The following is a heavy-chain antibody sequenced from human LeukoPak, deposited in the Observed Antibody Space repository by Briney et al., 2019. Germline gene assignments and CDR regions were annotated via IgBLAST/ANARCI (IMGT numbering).Heavy chain of an antibody. J-gene: IGHJ6*03. CDR1: GFTVSSNY. CDR3: ARVLSGRGSLYYYYYYMDV. D-gene: IGHD3-10*01. CDR2: TYSGGRT. Sequence: GGSLRLSCAASGFTVSSNYMSWVRPAPGKGLEWVSVTYSGGRTYYADSVKGRFTISRDNSKNTLYLQMNSLRAEDTAVYYCARVLSGRGSLYYYYYYMDVWGKGTTVTISS. V-gene: IGHV3-53*01.